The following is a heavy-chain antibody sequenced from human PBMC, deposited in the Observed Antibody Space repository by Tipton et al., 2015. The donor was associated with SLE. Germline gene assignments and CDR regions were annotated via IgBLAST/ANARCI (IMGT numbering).Heavy chain of an antibody. D-gene: IGHD6-6*01. CDR3: ARLRAFSTSPDYFDL. CDR1: GGSVTSGISY. V-gene: IGHV4-61*09. Sequence: TLSLTCSVSGGSVTSGISYWSWIRQPAGKGLEWIGQIYPSGSTDYNPSLKGRVTISLDTSKNQFSLKLSSVTAADTALYYCARLRAFSTSPDYFDLWGRGTLVTVSS. J-gene: IGHJ2*01. CDR2: IYPSGST.